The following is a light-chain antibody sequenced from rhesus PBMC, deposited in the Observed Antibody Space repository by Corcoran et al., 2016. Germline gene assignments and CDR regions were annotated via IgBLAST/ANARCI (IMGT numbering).Light chain of an antibody. Sequence: DIQMTQSPSSLSASVGDRVTITCRASQGISNYLSWYQQKPGKAPKLLIYDASTFQSGVPSRFSGRGSGTDFTLTISSLQPEAFATYYCLQYNSAPWTFGQGTKVEIK. V-gene: IGKV1S21*01. J-gene: IGKJ1*01. CDR3: LQYNSAPWT. CDR2: DAS. CDR1: QGISNY.